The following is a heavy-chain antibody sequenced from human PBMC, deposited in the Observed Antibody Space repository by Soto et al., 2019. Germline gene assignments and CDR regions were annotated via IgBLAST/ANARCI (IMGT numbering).Heavy chain of an antibody. D-gene: IGHD6-19*01. CDR2: IIPIFGTA. CDR3: ARSAGYSSGWLDYYYYYYGMDV. Sequence: ASVKVSCKASGGTFSSYAISWVRQAPGQGLEWMGGIIPIFGTANYAQKFQGRVTITADESTSTAYMELSSLRSEDTAVYYCARSAGYSSGWLDYYYYYYGMDVWGQGTTVTVSS. CDR1: GGTFSSYA. J-gene: IGHJ6*02. V-gene: IGHV1-69*13.